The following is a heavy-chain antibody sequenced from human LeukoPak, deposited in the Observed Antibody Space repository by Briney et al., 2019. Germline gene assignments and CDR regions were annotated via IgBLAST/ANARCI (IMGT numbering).Heavy chain of an antibody. V-gene: IGHV1-24*01. CDR1: GYTLTELS. Sequence: ASVKVSCKVSGYTLTELSMHWVRQAPGKGLEWMGGFDPEDGETIYAQKFQGRVTMTEDTSTDTAYMERSSLRSEDTAVYYCAGIKNYGSGSFDYWGQGTLVTVSS. J-gene: IGHJ4*02. CDR2: FDPEDGET. D-gene: IGHD3-10*01. CDR3: AGIKNYGSGSFDY.